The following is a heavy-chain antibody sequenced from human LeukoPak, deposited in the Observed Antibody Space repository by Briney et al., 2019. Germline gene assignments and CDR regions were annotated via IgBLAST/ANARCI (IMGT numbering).Heavy chain of an antibody. V-gene: IGHV3-74*01. CDR3: ARELPFDY. J-gene: IGHJ4*02. CDR2: INGNGSTT. D-gene: IGHD1-26*01. Sequence: GGSLRLSCAASGFTFSIYWMHWVRQAPGKGLVWVSRINGNGSTTNYADSVKGRFSISRDNAKKTLYLQMNSLRVEDTAVYYCARELPFDYWGQGTLVTVSS. CDR1: GFTFSIYW.